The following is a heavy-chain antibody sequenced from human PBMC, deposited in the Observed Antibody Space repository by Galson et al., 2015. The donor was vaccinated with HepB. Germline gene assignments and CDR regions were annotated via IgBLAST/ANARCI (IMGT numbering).Heavy chain of an antibody. J-gene: IGHJ6*02. V-gene: IGHV3-11*06. CDR3: ARGGVQLWSHGPYYYYGMDV. Sequence: SLRLSCAASGFTFSDYYMSWIRQAPGKGLEWVSYISSSSSYTNCADSVKGRFTISRDNAKNSLYLQMNSLRAEDTAVYYCARGGVQLWSHGPYYYYGMDVWGQGTTVTVSS. CDR2: ISSSSSYT. D-gene: IGHD5-18*01. CDR1: GFTFSDYY.